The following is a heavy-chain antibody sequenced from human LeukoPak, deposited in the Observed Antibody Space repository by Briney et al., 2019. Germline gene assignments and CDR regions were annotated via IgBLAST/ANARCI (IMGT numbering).Heavy chain of an antibody. CDR2: MNPNSGNT. CDR3: ARVGTIEMATIRGYYYYYGMDV. J-gene: IGHJ6*02. D-gene: IGHD5-12*01. Sequence: ASVKVSCKASGYTFTSYDINWVRQATGQGLEWMGWMNPNSGNTGYAQKFQGRVTMTRDTSISTAYMELSRLRSDDTAVYYCARVGTIEMATIRGYYYYYGMDVWGQGTTVTVSS. CDR1: GYTFTSYD. V-gene: IGHV1-8*01.